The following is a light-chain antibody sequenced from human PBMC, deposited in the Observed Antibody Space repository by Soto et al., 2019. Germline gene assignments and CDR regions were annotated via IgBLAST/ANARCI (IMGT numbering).Light chain of an antibody. Sequence: AIRMTQSPSSLSASTGDRVTITCRASQGISSYLAWYQQKPGKAPKLLIYKASTLKSGVPSRFSGSGSGTEFTLTISSLQPDDFATYYCQHYNSYSGAFGQGTKVDIK. V-gene: IGKV1-8*01. J-gene: IGKJ1*01. CDR1: QGISSY. CDR3: QHYNSYSGA. CDR2: KAS.